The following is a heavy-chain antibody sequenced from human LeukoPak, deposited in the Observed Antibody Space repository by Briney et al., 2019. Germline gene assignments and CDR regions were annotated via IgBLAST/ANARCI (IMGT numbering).Heavy chain of an antibody. D-gene: IGHD6-6*01. J-gene: IGHJ4*02. Sequence: GGSLRLSCAASGFTFSSYSMNWVRQAPGKGLEWVSSISSSSSYIYYADSVKGRFTISRDNAKNSLYLQMNRLRAEDTAVYYCARDLEYSTTFDYWGQGTLVTVSS. CDR1: GFTFSSYS. CDR2: ISSSSSYI. V-gene: IGHV3-21*01. CDR3: ARDLEYSTTFDY.